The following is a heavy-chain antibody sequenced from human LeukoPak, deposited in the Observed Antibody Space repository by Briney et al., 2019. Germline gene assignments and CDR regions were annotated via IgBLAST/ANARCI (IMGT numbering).Heavy chain of an antibody. J-gene: IGHJ4*02. D-gene: IGHD3-10*01. CDR3: ARDGWFGELWDFDY. CDR2: INPNSGGT. V-gene: IGHV1-2*02. Sequence: ASVKVSCKASGYTFTGYYMHWVRQAPGQGLEWMGWINPNSGGTNYAQKFQGRVTMTRDTSISTAYMELSRLRSDDTAVYYCARDGWFGELWDFDYWDQGTLVTVSS. CDR1: GYTFTGYY.